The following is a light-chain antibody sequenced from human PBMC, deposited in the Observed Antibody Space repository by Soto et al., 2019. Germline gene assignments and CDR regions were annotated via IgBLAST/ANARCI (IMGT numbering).Light chain of an antibody. V-gene: IGLV2-23*01. J-gene: IGLJ3*02. CDR1: SSDAGNYNF. CDR2: EDS. Sequence: QSARTQPASVSGSPGQSITISGTGTSSDAGNYNFVSWYQQHPGKAPKVIIYEDSTRPSGVSNRISGSKSGNTASLTISGLQAEDEADYYCCSYAGSSTSWVFGGGTKLTV. CDR3: CSYAGSSTSWV.